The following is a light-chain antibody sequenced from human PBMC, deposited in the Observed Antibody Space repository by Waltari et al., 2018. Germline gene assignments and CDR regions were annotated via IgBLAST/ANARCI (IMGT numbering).Light chain of an antibody. Sequence: DIQMTQSPPSLSASVGDTVTISCRASQIISNYLSWYHQRPGKVPKYLVYAASTLHSKVPSRFSGNGSGTDFTLTINSLQPEDFGTYYCQQSYTSPFSFGPGTRLEIK. V-gene: IGKV1-39*01. CDR3: QQSYTSPFS. CDR2: AAS. J-gene: IGKJ3*01. CDR1: QIISNY.